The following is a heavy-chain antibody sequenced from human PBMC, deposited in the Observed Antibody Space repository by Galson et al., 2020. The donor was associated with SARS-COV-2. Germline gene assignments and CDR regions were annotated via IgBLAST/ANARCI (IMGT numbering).Heavy chain of an antibody. Sequence: ASVKVSCKASGYTFTGYYMHWVRQAPGQGLEWMGWINPNSGGTNYAQKFQGRVTMTRDTSISTAYMELSRLRSDDTAVYYCAREPTMPVDLVVTRDYYYYGMDVWGQGTTVTVSS. CDR1: GYTFTGYY. CDR2: INPNSGGT. J-gene: IGHJ6*02. V-gene: IGHV1-2*02. D-gene: IGHD5-12*01. CDR3: AREPTMPVDLVVTRDYYYYGMDV.